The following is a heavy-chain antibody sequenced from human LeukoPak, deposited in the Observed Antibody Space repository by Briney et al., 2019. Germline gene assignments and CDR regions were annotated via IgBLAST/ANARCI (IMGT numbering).Heavy chain of an antibody. Sequence: PGGSLRLSCTVSGFTVSSNSMSWVRQAPGKGLEWVSSISSSSSYIYYADSVKGRFTISRDNAKNSLYLQMNSLRAEDTAVYYCARAGYCSGGSCYSRSDAFDIWGQGTMVTVSS. CDR1: GFTVSSNS. V-gene: IGHV3-21*01. CDR3: ARAGYCSGGSCYSRSDAFDI. D-gene: IGHD2-15*01. J-gene: IGHJ3*02. CDR2: ISSSSSYI.